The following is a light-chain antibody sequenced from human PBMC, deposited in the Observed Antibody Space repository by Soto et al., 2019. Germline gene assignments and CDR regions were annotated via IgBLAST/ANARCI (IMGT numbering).Light chain of an antibody. V-gene: IGLV2-8*01. CDR3: SSYAGSIFVV. CDR1: SSDVGGYNY. J-gene: IGLJ2*01. CDR2: EVS. Sequence: QSALTQPPSASGSPGQSVTISCTGTSSDVGGYNYISWYQQHPGKAPKLMIYEVSKRPSGVPDRFSGSKSGNMASLTVSGLQAEDEADYYCSSYAGSIFVVFGGGTKLTVL.